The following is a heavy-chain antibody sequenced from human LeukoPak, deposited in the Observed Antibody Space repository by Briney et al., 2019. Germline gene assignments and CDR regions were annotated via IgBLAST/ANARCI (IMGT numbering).Heavy chain of an antibody. D-gene: IGHD5-18*01. Sequence: GGSLRLSCAASGFTFSSYEMNWVRQAPGKGLEWVAVISYDGSNKYYADSVKGRFTISRDNSKNTLYLQMNSLRAEDTAVYYCAKCMDTAMDPLDYWGQGTLVTVSS. CDR1: GFTFSSYE. V-gene: IGHV3-30*18. J-gene: IGHJ4*02. CDR3: AKCMDTAMDPLDY. CDR2: ISYDGSNK.